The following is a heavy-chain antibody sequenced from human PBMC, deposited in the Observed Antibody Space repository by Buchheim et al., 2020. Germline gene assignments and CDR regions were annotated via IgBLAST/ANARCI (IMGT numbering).Heavy chain of an antibody. CDR2: ISSSSSYI. CDR3: ARGGAARPKNPYYYYGMDI. V-gene: IGHV3-21*01. Sequence: EVQLVESGGGLVKPGGSLRLSCAASGFTFSSYSMNWVRQAPGKGLEWVSSISSSSSYIYYADSGKGRFTISRDNAKNSLYLQMNSLRAEDTAVYYCARGGAARPKNPYYYYGMDIWGQGTT. J-gene: IGHJ6*02. CDR1: GFTFSSYS. D-gene: IGHD6-6*01.